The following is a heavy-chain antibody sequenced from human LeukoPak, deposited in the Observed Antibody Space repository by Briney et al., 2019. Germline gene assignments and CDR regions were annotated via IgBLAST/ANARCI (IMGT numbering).Heavy chain of an antibody. CDR2: IHPPDSDT. V-gene: IGHV5-51*01. Sequence: GESLKISCQGSGYRFTSYWIGWVRQMPGKGLEWMGIIHPPDSDTRYSPSFQGQVTISADKSISTAYLQWNSLKASDTAMYHCARWGGYCSGGNCYPLYYFDSWGQGTLVNVPS. CDR3: ARWGGYCSGGNCYPLYYFDS. D-gene: IGHD2-15*01. J-gene: IGHJ4*02. CDR1: GYRFTSYW.